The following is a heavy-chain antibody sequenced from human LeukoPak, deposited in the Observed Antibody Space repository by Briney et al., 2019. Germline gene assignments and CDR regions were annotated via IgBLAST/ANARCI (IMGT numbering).Heavy chain of an antibody. CDR3: ARHGRTTSGSWYGAFDY. CDR1: GGSISGYY. Sequence: SETLSLTCTVSGGSISGYYWSWIRQPPGKGLEWIGYIYYSGSTNYNPSLKSRVTISVDTSKNQFSLKLSSVTAADTAVYYCARHGRTTSGSWYGAFDYWGQGTLVTVSS. J-gene: IGHJ4*02. CDR2: IYYSGST. D-gene: IGHD6-13*01. V-gene: IGHV4-59*08.